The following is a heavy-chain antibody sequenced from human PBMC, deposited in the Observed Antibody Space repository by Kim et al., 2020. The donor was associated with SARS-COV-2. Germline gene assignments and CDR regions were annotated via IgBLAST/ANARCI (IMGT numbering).Heavy chain of an antibody. CDR2: ISSSGSTI. CDR1: GFTFSSYE. CDR3: ARGRGGALYYS. J-gene: IGHJ4*02. D-gene: IGHD3-22*01. Sequence: GGSLRLSCAASGFTFSSYEMNWVRQAPGKGLEWVSYISSSGSTIYYADSVKGRFTISRDNAKNSLYLQMNSLRAEDTAVYYCARGRGGALYYSWGQGTLVTVSS. V-gene: IGHV3-48*03.